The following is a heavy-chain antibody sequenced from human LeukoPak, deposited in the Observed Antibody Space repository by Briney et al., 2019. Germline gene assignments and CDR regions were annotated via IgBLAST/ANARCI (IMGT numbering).Heavy chain of an antibody. CDR2: TNCDGSST. J-gene: IGHJ4*02. Sequence: RAGGSLRLSCAASGFTFSSYWMHWVRQAPGKGPVWVARTNCDGSSTAYADSVKGRFAISKDNAKNTLYLLMNSLRAEDTAVYYCARDSVEWYIFDYWGQGTLVTVSS. D-gene: IGHD3-3*01. V-gene: IGHV3-74*01. CDR3: ARDSVEWYIFDY. CDR1: GFTFSSYW.